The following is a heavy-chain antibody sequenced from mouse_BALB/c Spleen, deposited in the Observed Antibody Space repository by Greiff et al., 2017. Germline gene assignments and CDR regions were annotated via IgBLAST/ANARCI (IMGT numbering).Heavy chain of an antibody. CDR3: ARSPFDY. CDR1: GYTFTSYW. Sequence: VQLQQPGAELVKPGASVKLSCKASGYTFTSYWMHWVKQRPGQGLEWIGEINPSNGRTNYNEKFKSKATLTVDKSSSTAYMQLSSLTSEDSAVYYCARSPFDYWGQGTTLTVSS. V-gene: IGHV1S81*02. CDR2: INPSNGRT. J-gene: IGHJ2*01.